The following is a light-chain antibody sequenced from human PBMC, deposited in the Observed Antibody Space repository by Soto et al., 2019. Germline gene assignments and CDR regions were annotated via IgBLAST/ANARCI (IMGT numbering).Light chain of an antibody. CDR2: AAS. CDR1: RDIGSD. Sequence: ATQIAQTTCALSASVGERMTMTWRASRDIGSDLSWYQQKPGKAPTLLIYAASNLQSGVPSRFRGSRSGTEFTLTVSSLQPEDFATYSCQQSYTTPWTFGLGTKVDIK. V-gene: IGKV1-6*01. CDR3: QQSYTTPWT. J-gene: IGKJ1*01.